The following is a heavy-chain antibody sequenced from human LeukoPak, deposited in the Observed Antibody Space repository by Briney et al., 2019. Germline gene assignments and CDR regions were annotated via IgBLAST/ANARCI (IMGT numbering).Heavy chain of an antibody. CDR1: GFDFSSNW. D-gene: IGHD3-3*01. CDR2: IKGDGIST. Sequence: PRGSLRLSCAASGFDFSSNWMHWFRHAPGQGLVWVSRIKGDGISTNYADSVKGRFTISRDIAKNTLYLQMNSLRAEDTGVYYCAKDHYWSIDYWGRGTLVTVSS. CDR3: AKDHYWSIDY. J-gene: IGHJ4*02. V-gene: IGHV3-74*01.